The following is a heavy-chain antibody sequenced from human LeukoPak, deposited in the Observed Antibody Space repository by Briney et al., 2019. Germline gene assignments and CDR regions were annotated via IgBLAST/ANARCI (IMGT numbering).Heavy chain of an antibody. CDR1: GFTFSSYG. Sequence: PGRSLRLSCAASGFTFSSYGMHWVRQAPGKGLEWVAVIWYDGSNKYYADSVKGRFTISRDNSKNTLYLQMNSLRAEDTAVYYCARQRFLEWYFDYWGQGTLVTVFS. D-gene: IGHD3-3*01. CDR2: IWYDGSNK. V-gene: IGHV3-33*01. J-gene: IGHJ4*02. CDR3: ARQRFLEWYFDY.